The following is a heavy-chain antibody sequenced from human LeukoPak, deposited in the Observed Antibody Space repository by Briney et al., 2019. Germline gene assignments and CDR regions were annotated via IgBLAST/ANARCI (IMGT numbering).Heavy chain of an antibody. Sequence: GGSLRLPCAASGFTFSSYWMHWVRQAPGKGLVWVSRINTDGSSTSYADSVKGRFTISRDNAKNTLYLQMNSLRAEDTAVYYCARERAATGFDYWGQGTLVTVSS. D-gene: IGHD6-25*01. J-gene: IGHJ4*02. CDR3: ARERAATGFDY. CDR1: GFTFSSYW. CDR2: INTDGSST. V-gene: IGHV3-74*01.